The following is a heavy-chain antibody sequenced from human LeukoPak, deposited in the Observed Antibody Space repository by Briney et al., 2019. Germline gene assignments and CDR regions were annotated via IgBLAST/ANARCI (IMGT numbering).Heavy chain of an antibody. D-gene: IGHD5-18*01. Sequence: PSETLSLTCTVSGGSINSRSDYWGRIRQPPGKGLEWIGSIYYSGSTHYNPSLKSRVTMSIDTSKNQFSLRLSSVTAADTAVYYCARAPDPIQLSRSGFDPWGQGTLVTVSS. J-gene: IGHJ5*02. V-gene: IGHV4-39*01. CDR1: GGSINSRSDY. CDR2: IYYSGST. CDR3: ARAPDPIQLSRSGFDP.